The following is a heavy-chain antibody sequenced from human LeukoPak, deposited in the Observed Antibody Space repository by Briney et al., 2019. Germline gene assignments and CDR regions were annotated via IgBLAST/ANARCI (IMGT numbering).Heavy chain of an antibody. CDR1: GFTFSSYS. J-gene: IGHJ3*02. Sequence: GGCLRLSCAASGFTFSSYSMNWVRQAPGKGLEWVSSISSSSSYIYYADSVKGRFTISRDNAKNSLYLQMNSLRAEDTAVYYCARDMVWGHDIVVVPAALDAFDIWGQGTMVTVSS. D-gene: IGHD2-2*01. V-gene: IGHV3-21*01. CDR3: ARDMVWGHDIVVVPAALDAFDI. CDR2: ISSSSSYI.